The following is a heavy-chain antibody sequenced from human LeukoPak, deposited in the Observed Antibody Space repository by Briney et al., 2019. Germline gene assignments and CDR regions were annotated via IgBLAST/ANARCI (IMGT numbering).Heavy chain of an antibody. CDR3: ARQYDSSAYFETFPNY. J-gene: IGHJ4*02. CDR1: GYTFANYG. CDR2: ISAYNRNT. Sequence: ASVKVSCKASGYTFANYGISWVRQAPGQGLEWMGWISAYNRNTHYAENFQDGLTVTTDPSTSTAYMELRSLSSDDTAVYYCARQYDSSAYFETFPNYWGQGTLVTVSA. D-gene: IGHD3-22*01. V-gene: IGHV1-18*01.